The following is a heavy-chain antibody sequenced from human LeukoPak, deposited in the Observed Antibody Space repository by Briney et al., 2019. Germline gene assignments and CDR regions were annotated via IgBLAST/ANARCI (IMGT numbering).Heavy chain of an antibody. CDR1: GYTFTSYD. CDR3: ARSYSSGWYDYYYYYMDV. V-gene: IGHV1-8*01. CDR2: MNPNSGNT. D-gene: IGHD6-19*01. J-gene: IGHJ6*03. Sequence: GASVKVSCKASGYTFTSYDINWVRQATGQGLECMGWMNPNSGNTGYAQKFQGRVTITRNTSISTAYMELSSLRSEDTAVYYCARSYSSGWYDYYYYYMDVWGKGTTVTVSS.